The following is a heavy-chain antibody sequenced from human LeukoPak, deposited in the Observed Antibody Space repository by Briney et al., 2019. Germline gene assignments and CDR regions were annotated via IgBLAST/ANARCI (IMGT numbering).Heavy chain of an antibody. CDR2: IYYSGST. CDR1: GFTFTNAW. V-gene: IGHV4-59*08. D-gene: IGHD1-1*01. Sequence: TGGSLRLSCAASGFTFTNAWMSWVRQPPGKGLEWIGYIYYSGSTTYNPSLKSRVTISVDTSKNQFSLKLNAVTAADTAVYYCARVRNGPAGWTDGGYDNWGQGTLVTVSS. J-gene: IGHJ4*02. CDR3: ARVRNGPAGWTDGGYDN.